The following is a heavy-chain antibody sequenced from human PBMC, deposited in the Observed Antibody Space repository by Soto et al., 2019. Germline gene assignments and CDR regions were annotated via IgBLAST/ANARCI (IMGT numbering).Heavy chain of an antibody. CDR1: GGSISSYY. D-gene: IGHD2-15*01. CDR2: IYYSGST. V-gene: IGHV4-59*01. CDR3: ARDLRCSGGSCYQAPPYYYYYMDV. J-gene: IGHJ6*03. Sequence: SETLSLTCTVSGGSISSYYWSWIRQPPGKGLEWIGYIYYSGSTNYNPSLKSRVTISVDTSKNQFSRKLSSVTAADTAVYYCARDLRCSGGSCYQAPPYYYYYMDVWGKGTTVTVSS.